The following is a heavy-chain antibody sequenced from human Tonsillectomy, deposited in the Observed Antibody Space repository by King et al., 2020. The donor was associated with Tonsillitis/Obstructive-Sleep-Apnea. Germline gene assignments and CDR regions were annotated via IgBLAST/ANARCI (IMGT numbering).Heavy chain of an antibody. CDR1: GFTFNTYA. CDR2: ISSSGGST. Sequence: VQLVESGGGLVQPGGSLRLSCAASGFTFNTYAMSWVRQAPGKGLEWVSAISSSGGSTYYADSVKGRFTISRDNSKNTLYLQMNSLRAEDTAVYYCAKNYYDSIGPRYFYYYMDVWGRGTTVTVSS. J-gene: IGHJ6*03. V-gene: IGHV3-23*04. D-gene: IGHD3-22*01. CDR3: AKNYYDSIGPRYFYYYMDV.